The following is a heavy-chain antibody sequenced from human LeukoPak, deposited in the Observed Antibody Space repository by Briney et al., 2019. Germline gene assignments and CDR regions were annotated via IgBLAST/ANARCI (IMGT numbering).Heavy chain of an antibody. CDR2: IYHSGST. CDR3: ARGSSGIVGPEGAFDI. D-gene: IGHD1-26*01. V-gene: IGHV4-38-2*02. Sequence: SETLSLTCTVSGYSISSGYYWGWIRQPPGKGLEWIGSIYHSGSTYYNPSLKSRVTISVDTSKNQFSLKLSSVTAADTAVYYCARGSSGIVGPEGAFDIWGQGTMVTVSS. J-gene: IGHJ3*02. CDR1: GYSISSGYY.